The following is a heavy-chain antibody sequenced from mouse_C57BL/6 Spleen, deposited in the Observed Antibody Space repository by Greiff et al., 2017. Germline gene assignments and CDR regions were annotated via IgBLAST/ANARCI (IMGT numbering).Heavy chain of an antibody. V-gene: IGHV5-9*01. CDR2: ISGGGGNT. CDR1: GFTFSSYT. CDR3: ARQGTVYYGNYGWYFDV. J-gene: IGHJ1*03. Sequence: EVKLVESGGGLVKPGGSLKLSCAASGFTFSSYTMSWVRQTPEKRLEWVATISGGGGNTYYPDSVKGRFTISRDNAKNTLYLQMSSLRSEDTALYYCARQGTVYYGNYGWYFDVWGTGTTVTVSS. D-gene: IGHD2-1*01.